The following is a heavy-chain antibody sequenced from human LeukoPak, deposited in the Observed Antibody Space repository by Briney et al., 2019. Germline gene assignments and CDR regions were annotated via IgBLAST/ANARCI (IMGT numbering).Heavy chain of an antibody. Sequence: SETLSLTCTVSGASISGYYWNWIRQPPGRGLEWIGYIYYSGSTNYNPSLKSRVTISVDASKNQFSLKVSSVTAADTAVYYCARGESSASNWFDPWGQGTLVTVSS. CDR2: IYYSGST. J-gene: IGHJ5*02. CDR3: ARGESSASNWFDP. V-gene: IGHV4-59*01. D-gene: IGHD3-22*01. CDR1: GASISGYY.